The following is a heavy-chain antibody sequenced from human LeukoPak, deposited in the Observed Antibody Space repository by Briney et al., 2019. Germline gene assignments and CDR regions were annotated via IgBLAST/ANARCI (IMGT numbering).Heavy chain of an antibody. CDR2: ISGSGGST. Sequence: AGGSLRLSCAASGFTFSSYAMSWVRQAPGKGLEWVSAISGSGGSTYYADSVKGRFTISRDNSKNTLYLQMNSLRAEDTAVYYCAKGPHLDLLSLDYWGQGTLVTVSS. V-gene: IGHV3-23*01. J-gene: IGHJ4*02. CDR3: AKGPHLDLLSLDY. CDR1: GFTFSSYA. D-gene: IGHD3-10*01.